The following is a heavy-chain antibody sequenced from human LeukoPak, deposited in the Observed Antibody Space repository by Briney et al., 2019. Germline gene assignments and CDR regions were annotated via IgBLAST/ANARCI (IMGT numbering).Heavy chain of an antibody. D-gene: IGHD2-2*01. V-gene: IGHV1-18*01. CDR2: ISAYNGNT. J-gene: IGHJ4*02. CDR1: GYAFTSYG. Sequence: ASVKVSCKASGYAFTSYGISWVRQAPGQGLEWMGWISAYNGNTNYAQKLQGRVTMTTDTSTSTAYMELRSLRSDDAAVYYCARDRGVGDSRYCSSTSLLCDYWGQGTLVTVSS. CDR3: ARDRGVGDSRYCSSTSLLCDY.